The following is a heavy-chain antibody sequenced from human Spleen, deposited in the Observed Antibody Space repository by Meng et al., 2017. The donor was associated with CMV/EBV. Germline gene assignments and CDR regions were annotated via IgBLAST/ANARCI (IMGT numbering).Heavy chain of an antibody. CDR1: GGSFSGYY. J-gene: IGHJ4*02. V-gene: IGHV3-9*01. CDR3: TKDRSFRGFDY. CDR2: ISWNSGNI. Sequence: GGSLRLSCAVYGGSFSGYYWSWIRQPPGKGLEWVAGISWNSGNIGYADSVKGRFTISRDNVKKSLYLEMNSLRTEDTALYYCTKDRSFRGFDYWGQGILVTVS.